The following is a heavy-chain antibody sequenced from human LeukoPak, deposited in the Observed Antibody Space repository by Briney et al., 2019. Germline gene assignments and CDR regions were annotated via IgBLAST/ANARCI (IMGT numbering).Heavy chain of an antibody. D-gene: IGHD4-17*01. Sequence: GGSLRLSCAASGLTVSSNYMTWVRQAPGKGLEWVSVIYSGGRTYYADSVKGRFTISRDISKDTLYLQMNSLRADDTAAYYCAKDPNGDYIGTFDIWGQGTMVTVSS. CDR3: AKDPNGDYIGTFDI. J-gene: IGHJ3*02. CDR1: GLTVSSNY. V-gene: IGHV3-66*01. CDR2: IYSGGRT.